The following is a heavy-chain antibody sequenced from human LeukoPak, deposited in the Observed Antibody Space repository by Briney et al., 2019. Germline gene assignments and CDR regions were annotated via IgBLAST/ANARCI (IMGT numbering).Heavy chain of an antibody. J-gene: IGHJ4*02. CDR2: ISSSSSYI. CDR1: GFTFSSYS. CDR3: ARVGYCSSTSCYTGY. V-gene: IGHV3-21*01. Sequence: GGSLRLSCAASGFTFSSYSMNWVRQAPGKGLEWVSSISSSSSYIYYADSVKGRFTISRDNAKNSLYLQMNSLRAEDTAVYYCARVGYCSSTSCYTGYWGQGTLVTVSS. D-gene: IGHD2-2*02.